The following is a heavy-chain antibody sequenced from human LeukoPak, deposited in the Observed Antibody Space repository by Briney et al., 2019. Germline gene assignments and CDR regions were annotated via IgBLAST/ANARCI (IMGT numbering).Heavy chain of an antibody. Sequence: ASVKVSCKASGYTFTSYDINWVRQATGQGLEWMGWTNPNSGNTGYAQKFQGRVTMTRNTSISTAYMELSSLRSEDTAVYYCARDPQLRYFDWLFQGTWIDPWGQGTLVTVSS. J-gene: IGHJ5*02. CDR3: ARDPQLRYFDWLFQGTWIDP. D-gene: IGHD3-9*01. CDR2: TNPNSGNT. V-gene: IGHV1-8*01. CDR1: GYTFTSYD.